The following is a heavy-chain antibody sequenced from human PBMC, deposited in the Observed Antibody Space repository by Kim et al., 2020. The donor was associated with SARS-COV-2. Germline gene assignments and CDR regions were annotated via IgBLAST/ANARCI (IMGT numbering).Heavy chain of an antibody. CDR2: IYYSGST. CDR3: ARAEGIAPHNWFDP. V-gene: IGHV4-31*03. Sequence: SETLSLTCTVSGGSISSGGYYWSWIRQHPGKGLEWIGYIYYSGSTYYNPSLKSRVTISVDTSKNQFSLKLSSVTAADTAVYYCARAEGIAPHNWFDPWGQGTLVTVSS. CDR1: GGSISSGGYY. J-gene: IGHJ5*02.